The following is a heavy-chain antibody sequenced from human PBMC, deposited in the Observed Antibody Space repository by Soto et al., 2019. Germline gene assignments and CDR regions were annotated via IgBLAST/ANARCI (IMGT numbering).Heavy chain of an antibody. CDR2: IYYSGST. V-gene: IGHV4-31*03. J-gene: IGHJ6*02. Sequence: QVQLQESGPGLVKPSQTLSLTCTVSGGSISSGGYYWSWIRQHPGKGLEWIGYIYYSGSTYYNPSLKSRVTISVDTSKNQFSLKLSSVTAADTAVYYCAREVTSRVRGVITPYYYYGTDVWGQGTTVTVSS. CDR3: AREVTSRVRGVITPYYYYGTDV. CDR1: GGSISSGGYY. D-gene: IGHD3-10*01.